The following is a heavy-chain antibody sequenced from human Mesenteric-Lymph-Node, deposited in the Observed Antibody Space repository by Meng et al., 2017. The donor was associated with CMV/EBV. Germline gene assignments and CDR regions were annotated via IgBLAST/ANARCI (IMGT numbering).Heavy chain of an antibody. Sequence: VYGWSSSGYCGSWKGQVPGEGLEWIGKINHRGSTNCSPALAERGMISVDTAKNQCALQLSSVTAADTAVYFCARGRGGRLRWYFDHWGHGTLVTVSS. J-gene: IGHJ2*01. CDR1: GWSSSGYC. CDR2: INHRGST. CDR3: ARGRGGRLRWYFDH. V-gene: IGHV4-34*01. D-gene: IGHD5/OR15-5a*01.